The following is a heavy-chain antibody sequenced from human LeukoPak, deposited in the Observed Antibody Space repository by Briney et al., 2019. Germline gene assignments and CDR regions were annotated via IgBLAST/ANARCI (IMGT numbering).Heavy chain of an antibody. Sequence: KSLCLSCAASGFSFSSYCRHWVRQAPGKGLEWVAVISYDGSNKYYADSMRGRFTISRDNSKNTLYLQMNSLRADDTVVYYCAKGWGRTVGYWGQGTLVTVSS. CDR3: AKGWGRTVGY. D-gene: IGHD2-21*02. V-gene: IGHV3-30*18. J-gene: IGHJ4*02. CDR2: ISYDGSNK. CDR1: GFSFSSYC.